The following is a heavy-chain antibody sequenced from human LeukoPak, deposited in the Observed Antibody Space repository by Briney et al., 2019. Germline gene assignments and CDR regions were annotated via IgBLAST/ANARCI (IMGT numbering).Heavy chain of an antibody. CDR1: GGSISSYY. J-gene: IGHJ4*02. V-gene: IGHV4-59*01. CDR2: IYYSGST. D-gene: IGHD1-26*01. Sequence: SETLSLTCTVSGGSISSYYWSWIRQPPGKGLEWIGYIYYSGSTNYNPSLKSRVTISVDTSKNQFSLKLSSVTAADTAVYYCARVSGIVGATYFDYWGQGTLDTVSS. CDR3: ARVSGIVGATYFDY.